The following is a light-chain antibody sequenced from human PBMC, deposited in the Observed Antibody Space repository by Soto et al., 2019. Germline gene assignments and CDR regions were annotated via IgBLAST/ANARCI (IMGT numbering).Light chain of an antibody. CDR3: SSYTSSSLHV. Sequence: QSVLTQPASVSGSPGQSITISCTGTSSDVGGYNYVSWYQQHPGKAPKLMIYDVSNRPSGVSNRFSGSKSANTASLTISGLQAEDEADYYCSSYTSSSLHVLGTGTKLTVL. CDR1: SSDVGGYNY. J-gene: IGLJ1*01. CDR2: DVS. V-gene: IGLV2-14*03.